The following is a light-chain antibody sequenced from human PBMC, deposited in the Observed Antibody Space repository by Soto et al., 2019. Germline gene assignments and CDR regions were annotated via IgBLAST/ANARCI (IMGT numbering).Light chain of an antibody. V-gene: IGKV1-5*01. Sequence: DIQMTQSPSTLSASVGARVTITCRASQSFSGTLAWYQQKPGKAPKLLIYDASSLESGVPSRFSGSGSGTEFTLTITSLQPDDFATYYCQQYNVYSRAFGQGTKVDIK. J-gene: IGKJ1*01. CDR2: DAS. CDR3: QQYNVYSRA. CDR1: QSFSGT.